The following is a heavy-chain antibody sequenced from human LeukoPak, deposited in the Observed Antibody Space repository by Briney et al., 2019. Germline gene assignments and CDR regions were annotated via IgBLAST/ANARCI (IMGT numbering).Heavy chain of an antibody. Sequence: GRSLRLSCAASGFTLSSYGMHWVRQAPGKGLEWVAAISYDGRNKEYVDSVKGRFTISRDNSKNTLYLQMNSLRAEDTAVYNCAKDRGYSHGFDYWGQGTLVTVSS. V-gene: IGHV3-30*18. D-gene: IGHD5-18*01. CDR3: AKDRGYSHGFDY. CDR2: ISYDGRNK. CDR1: GFTLSSYG. J-gene: IGHJ4*02.